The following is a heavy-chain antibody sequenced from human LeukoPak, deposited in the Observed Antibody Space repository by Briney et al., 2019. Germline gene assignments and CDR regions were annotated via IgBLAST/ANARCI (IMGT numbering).Heavy chain of an antibody. Sequence: PSETLSLTCTVSGGSISSYYWSWIRQPPGKGLEWIGYIYYSGSTNYNPSLKSRVTISVDTSKNQFSLKLSSVTAADTAVYYCARGRSIAARPGFSYYYYYGMDVWGQGTTVTVSS. CDR3: ARGRSIAARPGFSYYYYYGMDV. CDR1: GGSISSYY. J-gene: IGHJ6*02. D-gene: IGHD6-6*01. CDR2: IYYSGST. V-gene: IGHV4-59*12.